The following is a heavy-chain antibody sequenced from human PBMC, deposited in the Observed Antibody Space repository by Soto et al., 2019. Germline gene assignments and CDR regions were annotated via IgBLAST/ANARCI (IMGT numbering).Heavy chain of an antibody. CDR3: VRDRLYPRGRFHYHGMDV. CDR1: GFTVSSNY. J-gene: IGHJ6*02. D-gene: IGHD3-10*01. V-gene: IGHV3-53*01. Sequence: GGSLRLSCAASGFTVSSNYMSWVRQAPGKGLEWVSVIYSGGSTYYTDSVKGRFTISRDNSKNTLYLQMNSLRAEDTAVYYCVRDRLYPRGRFHYHGMDVWGQGTTVTVSS. CDR2: IYSGGST.